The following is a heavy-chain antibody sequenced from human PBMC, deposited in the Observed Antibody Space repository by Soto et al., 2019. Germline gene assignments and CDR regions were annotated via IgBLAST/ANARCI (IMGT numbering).Heavy chain of an antibody. CDR3: ASLLGYCSGGSCYSNWFVP. D-gene: IGHD2-15*01. CDR1: GGTFSSYT. CDR2: IIPILGIA. J-gene: IGHJ5*02. Sequence: SVKVSCKASGGTFSSYTISWVRQAPGQGLEWMGRIIPILGIANYAQKFQGRVTITADKSTSTAYMELSSLRSEAPAGYYCASLLGYCSGGSCYSNWFVPWGQGTLVTVSS. V-gene: IGHV1-69*02.